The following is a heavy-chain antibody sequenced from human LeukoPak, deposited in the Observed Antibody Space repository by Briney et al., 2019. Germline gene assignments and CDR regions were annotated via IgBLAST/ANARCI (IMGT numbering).Heavy chain of an antibody. CDR1: RFTFSNYA. Sequence: GGSLRLSCAAPRFTFSNYAMSWVRQAPGKGLEWVSAISGSGDITYNADSVKGRFTISRDNSKNTLYLQMSSLRAEDTAVYYCAKVKSTSGWPNDAFDIWGQGTMVTVSS. D-gene: IGHD6-19*01. J-gene: IGHJ3*02. CDR2: ISGSGDIT. CDR3: AKVKSTSGWPNDAFDI. V-gene: IGHV3-23*01.